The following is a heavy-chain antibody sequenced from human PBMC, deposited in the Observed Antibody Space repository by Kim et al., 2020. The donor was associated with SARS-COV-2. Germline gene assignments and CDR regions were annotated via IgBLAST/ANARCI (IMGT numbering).Heavy chain of an antibody. D-gene: IGHD6-19*01. CDR3: ARDWGIAVAGIHNNWFDP. V-gene: IGHV3-33*01. J-gene: IGHJ5*02. CDR2: IWYDGNNK. CDR1: GFIFSSYG. Sequence: GGSLRLSCAASGFIFSSYGMHWVRQAPGKGLEWVAVIWYDGNNKYYADSVKGRFTISRDNSKNTLYLQMNSLRADDTAVYYCARDWGIAVAGIHNNWFDPWGQGTLVTVSS.